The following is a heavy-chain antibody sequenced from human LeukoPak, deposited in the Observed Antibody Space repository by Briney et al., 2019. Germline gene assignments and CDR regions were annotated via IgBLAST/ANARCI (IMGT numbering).Heavy chain of an antibody. CDR3: ARDGHRSIAAAGTLYYYYMDV. Sequence: SVKVSCKSSGGTFRSYAISWVRQAPGQGLEWMGGIIPIFGTANYAQKFQGRVTITTDESTSTAYMELSSLRSEDTAVYYCARDGHRSIAAAGTLYYYYMDVRGKGTTVTVSS. V-gene: IGHV1-69*05. J-gene: IGHJ6*03. D-gene: IGHD6-13*01. CDR1: GGTFRSYA. CDR2: IIPIFGTA.